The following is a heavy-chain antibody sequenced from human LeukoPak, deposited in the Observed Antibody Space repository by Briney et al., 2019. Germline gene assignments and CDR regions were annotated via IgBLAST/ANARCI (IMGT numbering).Heavy chain of an antibody. CDR3: AKTKIVVVPAAKTPFDY. D-gene: IGHD2-2*01. J-gene: IGHJ4*02. CDR2: ISGSGGST. Sequence: PGGSLRLSCAASGFTFSSYAMSWVRQAPGKGLEWVSAISGSGGSTYYADSVKGRFTISRDNSKNTLYLQMNSLRAEDTAVYYCAKTKIVVVPAAKTPFDYWGQGTLVTVSS. CDR1: GFTFSSYA. V-gene: IGHV3-23*01.